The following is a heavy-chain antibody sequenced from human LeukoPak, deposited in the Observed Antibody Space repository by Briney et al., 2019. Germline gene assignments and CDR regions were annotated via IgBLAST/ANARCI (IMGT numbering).Heavy chain of an antibody. CDR3: ATDQRWELPLNY. CDR2: IKSKTDGGTT. V-gene: IGHV3-15*01. Sequence: GGSLRLSRAASGFTYSYAWMSWVRQAPGKGQERVDRIKSKTDGGTTDYAAPVKGRFTISRDDSKDTLYLQMNSLKTEDTAVYYCATDQRWELPLNYWGQGTLVTVSS. J-gene: IGHJ4*02. D-gene: IGHD1-26*01. CDR1: GFTYSYAW.